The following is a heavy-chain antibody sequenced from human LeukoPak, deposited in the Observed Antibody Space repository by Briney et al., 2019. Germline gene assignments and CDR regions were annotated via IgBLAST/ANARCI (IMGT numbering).Heavy chain of an antibody. CDR1: GYSFTHYG. V-gene: IGHV1-18*01. CDR3: ARDALNYYDSSGYGWFDP. Sequence: ASVKVSCKGSGYSFTHYGISWVRQAPGQGLEWMGWISTYDGATHYAQNFQGRVTMTTDTSTSTAYMELRSLRSDDTAVYYCARDALNYYDSSGYGWFDPWGQGTLVTVSS. D-gene: IGHD3-22*01. J-gene: IGHJ5*02. CDR2: ISTYDGAT.